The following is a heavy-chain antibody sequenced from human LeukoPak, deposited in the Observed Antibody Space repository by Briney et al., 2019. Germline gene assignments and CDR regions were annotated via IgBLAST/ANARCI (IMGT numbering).Heavy chain of an antibody. CDR2: IYYSGST. CDR1: GGSISSGGYY. Sequence: SETLSLTCTVSGGSISSGGYYWSWIRQHPGKGLEWIGYIYYSGSTYCNPSLKSRVTISVDTSKNQFSLKLSSVTAADTAVYYCARGNYGDSLLDYWGQGTLVTVSS. D-gene: IGHD4-17*01. CDR3: ARGNYGDSLLDY. V-gene: IGHV4-31*03. J-gene: IGHJ4*02.